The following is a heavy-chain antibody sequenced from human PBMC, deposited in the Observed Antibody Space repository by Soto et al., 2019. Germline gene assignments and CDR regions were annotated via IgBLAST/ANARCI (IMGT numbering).Heavy chain of an antibody. CDR2: IYYSGST. CDR3: AGSNGEYQRSWGYFQH. Sequence: SETLSRTCTVSGGSISSYYWSWIRQRPGKGLEWIGYIYYSGSTNYNPSLKSRVTISVDTTKNQFSLKLSSVTAADTAVSYCAGSNGEYQRSWGYFQHWGQATLVTAYS. J-gene: IGHJ1*01. V-gene: IGHV4-59*01. D-gene: IGHD2-2*01. CDR1: GGSISSYY.